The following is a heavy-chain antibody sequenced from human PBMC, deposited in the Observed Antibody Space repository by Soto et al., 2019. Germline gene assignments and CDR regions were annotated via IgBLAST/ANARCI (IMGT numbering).Heavy chain of an antibody. D-gene: IGHD6-13*01. J-gene: IGHJ4*02. CDR1: GYTFTSYD. CDR3: ARAVRIAPTAVTTYYFDY. Sequence: QVQLVQSGAEVKKPGASVKVSCKASGYTFTSYDINWVRQATGQGLEWMGWMNPNTGNTGYAQKFQGRVTMTRNTSINTAYMELSSLRSEDTAVYFCARAVRIAPTAVTTYYFDYWGQGALVTVSS. CDR2: MNPNTGNT. V-gene: IGHV1-8*01.